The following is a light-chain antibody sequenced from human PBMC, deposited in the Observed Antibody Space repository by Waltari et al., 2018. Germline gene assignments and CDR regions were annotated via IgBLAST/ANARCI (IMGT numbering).Light chain of an antibody. CDR1: ETVFNY. CDR2: DAS. V-gene: IGKV3-11*01. Sequence: EIVLTQSPATLSLSPGERATLSCRASETVFNYVAWYQQRPGQAPRLLIYDASNRATGIPARFSGSGSGTDFALIISSLEPEDYAVYYCQQRSTWPLTFGGGTRVEIK. CDR3: QQRSTWPLT. J-gene: IGKJ4*01.